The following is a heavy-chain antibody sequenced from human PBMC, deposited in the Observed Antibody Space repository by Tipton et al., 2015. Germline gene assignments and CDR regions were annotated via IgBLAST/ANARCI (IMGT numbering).Heavy chain of an antibody. D-gene: IGHD3-10*01. V-gene: IGHV6-1*01. CDR2: TYYRSKWYN. J-gene: IGHJ4*02. Sequence: TLSLTCAISGDSVSSNSAAWNWIRQSPSRGLEWLGRTYYRSKWYNDYAVSVKSRITINPDTSKNQFSLRLNSVTATDTAVYYCARELRGNSDSGSGDYWGQGTLVTVSS. CDR1: GDSVSSNSAA. CDR3: ARELRGNSDSGSGDY.